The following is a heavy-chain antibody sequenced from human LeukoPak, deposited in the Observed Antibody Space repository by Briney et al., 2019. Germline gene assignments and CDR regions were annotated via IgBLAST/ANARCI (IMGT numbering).Heavy chain of an antibody. V-gene: IGHV4-59*02. CDR1: GDSVSSYY. CDR3: AKTGGCSRTTCYAGWFDP. Sequence: PSETLSLTCTVSGDSVSSYYWSWIRQPPGKGLEWIGYIYYSGSTNYNPSLKSRVTISVDTSKNQFSLKLSSVTAADTAVYYCAKTGGCSRTTCYAGWFDPWGQGTLVTVSS. D-gene: IGHD2-2*01. J-gene: IGHJ5*02. CDR2: IYYSGST.